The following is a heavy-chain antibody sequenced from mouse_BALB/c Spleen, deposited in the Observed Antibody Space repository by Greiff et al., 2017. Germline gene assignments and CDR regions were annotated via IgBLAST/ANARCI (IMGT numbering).Heavy chain of an antibody. Sequence: QVQLQQSGPELVKPGASVKMSCKASGYTFTSYYIHWVKQRPGQGLEWIGWIYPGDGSTKYNEKFKGKTTLTADKSSSTAYMLLSSLTSEDSAIYFCARGGWAYWGQGTLVTVSA. CDR1: GYTFTSYY. CDR3: ARGGWAY. V-gene: IGHV1S56*01. CDR2: IYPGDGST. D-gene: IGHD2-3*01. J-gene: IGHJ3*01.